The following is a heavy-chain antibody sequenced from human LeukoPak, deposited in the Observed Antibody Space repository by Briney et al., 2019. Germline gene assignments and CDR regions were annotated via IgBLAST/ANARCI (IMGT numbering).Heavy chain of an antibody. D-gene: IGHD6-19*01. CDR3: AKVGGWYEQYYYYYMDV. J-gene: IGHJ6*03. CDR2: IWYDGSNK. V-gene: IGHV3-33*06. Sequence: PGRSLRLSCAASGFTFSSYGMHGVRQAPGKGLEWVAVIWYDGSNKYYADSVKGRFTISRDNSKNTLYLQMNSLRAEDTAVYYCAKVGGWYEQYYYYYMDVWGKGTTVTVSS. CDR1: GFTFSSYG.